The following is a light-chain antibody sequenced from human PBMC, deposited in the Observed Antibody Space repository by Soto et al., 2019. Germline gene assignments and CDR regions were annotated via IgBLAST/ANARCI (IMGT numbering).Light chain of an antibody. Sequence: AIQLTQSPSSLSASVGDRVTITCRASQGISSSLAWYQQKPGKPPKLLIYDASSLQSGVPSRFSGSRSGTDFTLTISSLQPEDFATYYCQQLNSYPVTFGQGTRLEI. CDR3: QQLNSYPVT. V-gene: IGKV1-13*02. CDR2: DAS. J-gene: IGKJ5*01. CDR1: QGISSS.